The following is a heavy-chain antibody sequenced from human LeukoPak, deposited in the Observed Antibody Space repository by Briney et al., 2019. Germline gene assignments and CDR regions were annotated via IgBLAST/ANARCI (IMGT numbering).Heavy chain of an antibody. D-gene: IGHD3-3*01. J-gene: IGHJ6*03. CDR3: ARGPNDFWSGYYTPPMATSSLHYYYYYYMDV. V-gene: IGHV1-18*01. Sequence: GASVKVSCKASGYTFNSYGISWVRQAPGQGLEWMGWISAYNGHTNYAQKFQGRVTMTTDKSTSTAYMELSSLRSEDTAVYYCARGPNDFWSGYYTPPMATSSLHYYYYYYMDVWGKGTTVTVSS. CDR2: ISAYNGHT. CDR1: GYTFNSYG.